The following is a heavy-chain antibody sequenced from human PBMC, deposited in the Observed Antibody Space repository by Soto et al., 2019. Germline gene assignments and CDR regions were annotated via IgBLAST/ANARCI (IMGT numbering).Heavy chain of an antibody. CDR2: INPNSGGT. CDR1: GYTFTGYY. Sequence: ASVKVSCKASGYTFTGYYMHWVRQAPGQGLEWMGWINPNSGGTNYAQKFQGWVTMTRDTSISTAYMELSRLRSDDTAVYYCARELMPFTNWNYSPGMDVWGQGTTVTVSS. J-gene: IGHJ6*02. V-gene: IGHV1-2*04. CDR3: ARELMPFTNWNYSPGMDV. D-gene: IGHD1-7*01.